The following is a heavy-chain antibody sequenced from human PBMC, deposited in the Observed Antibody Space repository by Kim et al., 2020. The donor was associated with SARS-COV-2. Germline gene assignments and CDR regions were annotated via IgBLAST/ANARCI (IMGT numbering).Heavy chain of an antibody. Sequence: GGSLRLSCTVSGFTFGDYAMSWFRQAPGKGLEWVGFIRSYAYGGTTDYPASVKRIFTISRDASKSIAYMLMTILTTEATAVYYCLTTGYVFGNSFAYWG. J-gene: IGHJ4*01. D-gene: IGHD5-12*01. V-gene: IGHV3-49*01. CDR2: IRSYAYGGTT. CDR3: LTTGYVFGNSFAY. CDR1: GFTFGDYA.